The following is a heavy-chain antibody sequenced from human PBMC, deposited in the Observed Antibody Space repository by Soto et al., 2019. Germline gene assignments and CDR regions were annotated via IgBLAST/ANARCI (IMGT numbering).Heavy chain of an antibody. Sequence: GGSLRLSCAASGFTFDDYAMHWVRQAPGKGLEWVSLISVDGGSTYYADSVKVRFTISRDNSKNSLYLQMNSLRTEDSGLYYCASKGGSGYDYYYYGRDVWGQGTTVTVSS. CDR1: GFTFDDYA. V-gene: IGHV3-43*02. D-gene: IGHD5-12*01. J-gene: IGHJ6*02. CDR3: ASKGGSGYDYYYYGRDV. CDR2: ISVDGGST.